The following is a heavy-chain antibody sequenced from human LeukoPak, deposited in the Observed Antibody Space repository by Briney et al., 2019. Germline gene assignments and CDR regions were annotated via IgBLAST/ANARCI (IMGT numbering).Heavy chain of an antibody. D-gene: IGHD3-16*01. J-gene: IGHJ6*02. Sequence: GGSLRLSCAASGVTFSSYWMNWARQAPGEGLEGGASVNHNGDGNYYVDSVKGRFTISRDNAKNSLYLQMSNLRAEDTAVYFCARGGGLDVWGQGAAVTVSS. CDR3: ARGGGLDV. CDR2: VNHNGDGN. CDR1: GVTFSSYW. V-gene: IGHV3-7*03.